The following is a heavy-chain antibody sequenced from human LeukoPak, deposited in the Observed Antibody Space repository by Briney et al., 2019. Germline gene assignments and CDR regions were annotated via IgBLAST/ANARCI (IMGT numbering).Heavy chain of an antibody. CDR2: ISGSGGST. CDR3: AKELAYCGGDCYSGSGDY. Sequence: GGSLRLSCAASGFTFSSYAMSWVRQAPGKGLEWVSAISGSGGSTYYADSVKGRFTISRDNSKNTLYLQMNSLRAEDTAVYYCAKELAYCGGDCYSGSGDYWGRGTLVTVSS. J-gene: IGHJ4*02. V-gene: IGHV3-23*01. D-gene: IGHD2-21*01. CDR1: GFTFSSYA.